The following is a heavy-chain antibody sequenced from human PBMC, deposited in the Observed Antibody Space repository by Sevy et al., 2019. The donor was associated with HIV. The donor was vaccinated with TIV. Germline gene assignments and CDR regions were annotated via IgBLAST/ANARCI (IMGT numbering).Heavy chain of an antibody. Sequence: ASVKVSCKASGYTFTSYYMHWVRQAPGQGLEWMGIINPTGGSTSYAQRLQGRVTMTRDTSTSTVYMELSSLRSEDTAVYYCARDQSWNKGTYFDFWGQGTLVTVSS. V-gene: IGHV1-46*03. CDR1: GYTFTSYY. CDR2: INPTGGST. CDR3: ARDQSWNKGTYFDF. J-gene: IGHJ4*02. D-gene: IGHD1-1*01.